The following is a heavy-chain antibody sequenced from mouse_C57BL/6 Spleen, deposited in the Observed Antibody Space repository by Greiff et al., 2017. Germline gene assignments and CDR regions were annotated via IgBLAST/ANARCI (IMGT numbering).Heavy chain of an antibody. D-gene: IGHD2-12*01. CDR1: GFTFSDYG. CDR2: ISSGSSTI. CDR3: ASDDGWFAY. Sequence: DVKLVESGGGLVKPGGSLKLSCAASGFTFSDYGMHWVRQAPEKGLEWVAYISSGSSTIYYADTVKGRFTISRDNAKNTLFLQMTSLRSEDTAMYYCASDDGWFAYWGQGTLVTVSA. J-gene: IGHJ3*01. V-gene: IGHV5-17*01.